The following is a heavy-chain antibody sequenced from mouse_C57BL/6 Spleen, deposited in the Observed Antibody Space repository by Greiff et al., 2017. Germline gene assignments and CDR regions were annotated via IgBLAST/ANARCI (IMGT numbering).Heavy chain of an antibody. CDR1: GYTFTSYW. CDR3: ARWGLTTVVAREYAMDY. V-gene: IGHV1-55*01. D-gene: IGHD1-1*01. CDR2: IYPGSGST. J-gene: IGHJ4*01. Sequence: VQLQQSGAELVKPGASVKMSCKASGYTFTSYWITWVKQRPGQGLEWIGDIYPGSGSTNYNEKFKSKATLTVDTSSSTAYMQLSSLTSEDSAVYYCARWGLTTVVAREYAMDYWGQGTSVTVSS.